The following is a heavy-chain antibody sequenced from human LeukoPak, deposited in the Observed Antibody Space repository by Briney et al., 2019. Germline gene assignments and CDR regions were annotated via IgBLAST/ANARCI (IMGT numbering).Heavy chain of an antibody. CDR2: IYYSGST. Sequence: SETLSLTCTVSGGSISSYYWSWIRQPPGKGLEWIGYIYYSGSTNYNPSLKSRVTISVDTSKNQFSLKLSSVTAADTAVYYCARHSEQQLDFDYWGQGTLVTASS. V-gene: IGHV4-59*08. CDR3: ARHSEQQLDFDY. D-gene: IGHD6-13*01. CDR1: GGSISSYY. J-gene: IGHJ4*02.